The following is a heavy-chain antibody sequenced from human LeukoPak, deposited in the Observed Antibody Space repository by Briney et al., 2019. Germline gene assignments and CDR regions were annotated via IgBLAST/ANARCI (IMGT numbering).Heavy chain of an antibody. CDR1: GGSISSDTYY. V-gene: IGHV4-39*07. CDR2: IYHSGST. Sequence: KSSETLSLTCTVSGGSISSDTYYWGWIRQPPGKGLEWIGSIYHSGSTYYNPSLKSRVTISVDASKNQFSLKLSSVTAADTAVYYCARDDGGSSSSRYYYYMDVWGKGTTVTVSS. J-gene: IGHJ6*03. D-gene: IGHD6-6*01. CDR3: ARDDGGSSSSRYYYYMDV.